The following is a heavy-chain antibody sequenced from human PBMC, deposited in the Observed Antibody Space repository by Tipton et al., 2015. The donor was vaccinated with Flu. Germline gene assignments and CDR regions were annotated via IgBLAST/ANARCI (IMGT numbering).Heavy chain of an antibody. CDR1: GGSFSGYY. CDR3: ARYRGSNARGEGNDAFDI. V-gene: IGHV4-34*01. J-gene: IGHJ3*02. D-gene: IGHD1-26*01. CDR2: INHSGST. Sequence: TLSLTCAVYGGSFSGYYWSWIRQPPGKGLEWIGEINHSGSTNYNPSLKSRVTISADTSKNEFSLSLSSVTAADTAMYYCARYRGSNARGEGNDAFDIWGQGTMVSVFS.